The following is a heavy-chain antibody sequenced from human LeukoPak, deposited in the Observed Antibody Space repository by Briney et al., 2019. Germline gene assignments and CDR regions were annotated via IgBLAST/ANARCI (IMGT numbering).Heavy chain of an antibody. CDR2: INAGNGNT. D-gene: IGHD2-8*01. V-gene: IGHV1-3*01. Sequence: ASVKVSCKASGYTFTSYAMHWVRQAPGQRLEWMGWINAGNGNTKYSQKFQGRVTITRDTSTSTAYMELRSLRSDDTAVYYCARVRYLQNGWLDYWGQGTLVTVSS. CDR1: GYTFTSYA. J-gene: IGHJ4*02. CDR3: ARVRYLQNGWLDY.